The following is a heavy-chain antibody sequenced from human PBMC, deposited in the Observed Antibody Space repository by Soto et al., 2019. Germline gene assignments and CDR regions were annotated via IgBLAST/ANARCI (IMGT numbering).Heavy chain of an antibody. D-gene: IGHD2-2*01. J-gene: IGHJ6*03. V-gene: IGHV4-4*02. CDR2: IYHSGST. Sequence: SETLSLTCAVSSGSISSSNWWSWVRQPPGKGLEWIGEIYHSGSTNYNPSLKSRVTISVDKSKNQFSLKLSSVTAADTAVYYCARTAQVPGYCSSTSCSYYYYYMDVWGKGTTVTVSS. CDR1: SGSISSSNW. CDR3: ARTAQVPGYCSSTSCSYYYYYMDV.